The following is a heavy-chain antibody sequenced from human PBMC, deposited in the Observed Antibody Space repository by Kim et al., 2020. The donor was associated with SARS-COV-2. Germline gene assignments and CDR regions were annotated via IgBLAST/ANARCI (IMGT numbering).Heavy chain of an antibody. J-gene: IGHJ4*02. V-gene: IGHV3-30*07. D-gene: IGHD5-12*01. Sequence: KGRFTISRDNSKNTLYLQMNSLRAEDTAVYYCARGTQPRLVATIPRLFDYWGQGTLVTVSS. CDR3: ARGTQPRLVATIPRLFDY.